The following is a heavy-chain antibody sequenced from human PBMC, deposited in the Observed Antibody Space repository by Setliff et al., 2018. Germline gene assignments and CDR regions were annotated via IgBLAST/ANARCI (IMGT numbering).Heavy chain of an antibody. J-gene: IGHJ6*03. D-gene: IGHD5-12*01. Sequence: ASETLSLTCAVYGGSLSGYFWTWIRQPPGKGLEWIGEINHSGITNYNPSLKSRVTISVDTSKKYFFLNLTSVTAADTAVYYCARHLSYSGETMDVWGKGTTVTVSS. CDR3: ARHLSYSGETMDV. CDR2: INHSGIT. CDR1: GGSLSGYF. V-gene: IGHV4-34*01.